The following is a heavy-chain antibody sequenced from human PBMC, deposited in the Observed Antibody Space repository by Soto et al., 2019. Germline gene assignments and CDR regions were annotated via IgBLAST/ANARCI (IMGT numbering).Heavy chain of an antibody. Sequence: PGGSLRLSCAASGFTFSSYGMHWVRQAPGKGLEWVAVISYDGSNKYYADSVKGRFTISRDNSKNTLYLQMNSLRAEDTAVHYCAEGPLWHLKGYFDYWGQGTLVTVSS. CDR2: ISYDGSNK. CDR1: GFTFSSYG. D-gene: IGHD3-10*01. J-gene: IGHJ4*02. CDR3: AEGPLWHLKGYFDY. V-gene: IGHV3-30*18.